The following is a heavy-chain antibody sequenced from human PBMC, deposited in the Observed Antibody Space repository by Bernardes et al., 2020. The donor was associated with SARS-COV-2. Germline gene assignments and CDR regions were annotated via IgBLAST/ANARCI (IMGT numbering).Heavy chain of an antibody. Sequence: GGTLRLSCAATGFNPRDHYMSWVRKAPGKGLEWLSYIDGSGTFTDYADSVKGRFTISRDNAKKSLYLHMESLRAEDTALYYCARERLDNYGVDVWGQGTTVTVSS. D-gene: IGHD6-19*01. V-gene: IGHV3-11*06. CDR1: GFNPRDHY. J-gene: IGHJ6*02. CDR2: IDGSGTFT. CDR3: ARERLDNYGVDV.